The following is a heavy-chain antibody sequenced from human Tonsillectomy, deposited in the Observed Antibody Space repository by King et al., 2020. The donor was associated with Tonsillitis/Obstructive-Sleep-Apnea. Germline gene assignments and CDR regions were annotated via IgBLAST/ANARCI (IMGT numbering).Heavy chain of an antibody. Sequence: VQLVESGAEVKKPGASVKVSCKASGYTFTSYYMHWVRQAPGQGLEWMGIINPSGGSTRYAQKFQGRVTMTRDTSTSTVYMELSSLRSEDTAVYYCARARGYVGGYNWLDPWGQGTLVTVSS. V-gene: IGHV1-46*01. CDR1: GYTFTSYY. CDR3: ARARGYVGGYNWLDP. D-gene: IGHD5-12*01. J-gene: IGHJ5*02. CDR2: INPSGGST.